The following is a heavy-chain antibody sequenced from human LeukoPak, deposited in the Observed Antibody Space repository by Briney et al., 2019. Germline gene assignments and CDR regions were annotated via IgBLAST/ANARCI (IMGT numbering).Heavy chain of an antibody. J-gene: IGHJ6*02. V-gene: IGHV1-18*01. CDR1: GYTFTSYG. CDR2: LSAYNGNT. Sequence: ASVKVSCKASGYTFTSYGISWVRQAPGQGLEWVGWLSAYNGNTNYAQKLQGRVTMTTDTSTSTAYMELRSLRSDDTAVYYCARDIGPYSGSYSGMDVWGQGTTVTVSS. CDR3: ARDIGPYSGSYSGMDV. D-gene: IGHD1-26*01.